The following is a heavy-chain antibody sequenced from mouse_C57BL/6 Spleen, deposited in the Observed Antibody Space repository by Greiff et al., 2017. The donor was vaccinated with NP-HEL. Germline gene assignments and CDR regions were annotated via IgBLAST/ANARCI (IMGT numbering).Heavy chain of an antibody. D-gene: IGHD4-1*01. Sequence: QVQLKQSGPELVKPGASVKISCKASGYAFSSSWMNWVKQRPGKGLEWIGRIYPGDGDTNYNGKFKGKATLTADKSSSTAYMQLSSLTSEDSAVYFCARRGLTGYFDYWGQGTTLTVSS. J-gene: IGHJ2*01. CDR1: GYAFSSSW. CDR3: ARRGLTGYFDY. V-gene: IGHV1-82*01. CDR2: IYPGDGDT.